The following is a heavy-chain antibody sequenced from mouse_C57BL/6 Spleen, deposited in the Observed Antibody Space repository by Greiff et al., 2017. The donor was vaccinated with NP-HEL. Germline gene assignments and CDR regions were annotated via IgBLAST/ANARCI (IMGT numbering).Heavy chain of an antibody. CDR1: GFTFSDYG. V-gene: IGHV5-17*01. D-gene: IGHD2-4*01. J-gene: IGHJ1*03. CDR2: ISSGSSTI. Sequence: EVMLVESGGGLVKPGGSLKLSCAASGFTFSDYGMHWVRQAPEKGLEWVAYISSGSSTIYYADTVKGRFTISRDNAKNTLFLQMTSLRSEDTAMYYCARGILSTMITTGYFDVWGTGTTVTVSS. CDR3: ARGILSTMITTGYFDV.